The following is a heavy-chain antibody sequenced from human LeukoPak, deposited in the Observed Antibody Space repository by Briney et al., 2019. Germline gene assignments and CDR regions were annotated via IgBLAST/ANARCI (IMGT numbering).Heavy chain of an antibody. V-gene: IGHV4-39*01. CDR3: ARHAWGSSWYYWFDP. D-gene: IGHD6-13*01. CDR1: GGSISSSSHY. J-gene: IGHJ5*02. Sequence: SETLSLTCTVSGGSISSSSHYWGWIRPPPGQGLEWIGSIYDSGSTYYNPSLKSRVTISVDTSKNQFSLKLTSMTAADTAVYYCARHAWGSSWYYWFDPWGQGTLVTVSS. CDR2: IYDSGST.